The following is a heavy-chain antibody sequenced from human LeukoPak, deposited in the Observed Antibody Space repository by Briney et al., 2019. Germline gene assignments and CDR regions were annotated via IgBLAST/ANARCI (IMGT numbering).Heavy chain of an antibody. D-gene: IGHD6-13*01. CDR3: AKEPIAAAGTVFDY. CDR2: ISGSGDST. J-gene: IGHJ4*02. Sequence: GGSLRLSCAASGFTFNTYAMTWVRQAPGKGLEWVSAISGSGDSTYYADSVKGRFTISRDNSKNTLYLQMNSLRAEDTAVYYCAKEPIAAAGTVFDYWGQGTLVTVSS. CDR1: GFTFNTYA. V-gene: IGHV3-23*01.